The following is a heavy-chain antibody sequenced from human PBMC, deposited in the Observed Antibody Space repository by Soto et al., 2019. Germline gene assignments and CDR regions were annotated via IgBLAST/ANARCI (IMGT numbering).Heavy chain of an antibody. J-gene: IGHJ4*02. CDR1: GFTFSSYG. CDR3: AKDRRDGSANQRAYFDY. V-gene: IGHV3-30*18. D-gene: IGHD3-10*01. CDR2: ISYDGSNK. Sequence: QVQLVESGGGVVQPGRSLRLSCAASGFTFSSYGMHWVRQAPGKGLEWVAVISYDGSNKYYADSVKGRFTISRDNSKNTLYLQMNSLRAEDTAVYYCAKDRRDGSANQRAYFDYWGQGTLVTVSS.